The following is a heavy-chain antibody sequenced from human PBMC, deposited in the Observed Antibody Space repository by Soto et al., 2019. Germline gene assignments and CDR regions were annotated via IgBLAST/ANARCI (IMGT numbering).Heavy chain of an antibody. CDR1: GDTFTNYD. J-gene: IGHJ6*02. V-gene: IGHV1-8*01. CDR3: AGGRTGMDV. Sequence: QVQLVQSGAEVKKPGASVKVSCKASGDTFTNYDIKWVRQATGQGLEWMGWMNPNSGNTGYAQEFQGRVTMTRNTSMCTAYMELSSLGCEDTAVYYCAGGRTGMDVWGQGSTVTGSS. CDR2: MNPNSGNT.